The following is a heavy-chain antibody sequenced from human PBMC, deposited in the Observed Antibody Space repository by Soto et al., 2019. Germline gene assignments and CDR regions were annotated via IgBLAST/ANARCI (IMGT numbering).Heavy chain of an antibody. V-gene: IGHV3-23*01. J-gene: IGHJ2*01. CDR3: AKRTVGWYFDL. CDR1: GFNFSTYG. CDR2: ISGSGGST. Sequence: GGSLRLSCAASGFNFSTYGMSWVRQAPGKGLEWVSVISGSGGSTYYADSVKGRFTISRDNSKNTLYLQMNSLRAEDTAVYYCAKRTVGWYFDLWGRGTLVTVSS. D-gene: IGHD4-17*01.